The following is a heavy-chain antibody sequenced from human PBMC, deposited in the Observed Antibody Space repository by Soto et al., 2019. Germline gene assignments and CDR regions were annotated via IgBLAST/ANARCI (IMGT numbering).Heavy chain of an antibody. V-gene: IGHV4-31*03. CDR3: ARDGGGDSYYYGMDV. CDR1: GGSISSGGYY. CDR2: NYYSGST. J-gene: IGHJ6*02. D-gene: IGHD3-16*01. Sequence: QVQLQESGPGLVKPSQTLSLTCTVSGGSISSGGYYWSWIRQHPGKGLEWIGYNYYSGSTYYNPSLKSRVTISVDPSKNQFSRKLGSVTAADTAVYYCARDGGGDSYYYGMDVWGQGTTVTVSS.